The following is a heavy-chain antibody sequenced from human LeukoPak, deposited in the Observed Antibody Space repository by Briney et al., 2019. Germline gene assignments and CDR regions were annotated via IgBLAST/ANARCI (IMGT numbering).Heavy chain of an antibody. J-gene: IGHJ5*02. CDR1: GGSISSGGFS. D-gene: IGHD6-19*01. CDR2: IYHSGST. Sequence: SQTLSLTCAVSGGSISSGGFSLTWIRQPPGKGLEWIGYIYHSGSTYYSPSLESRVTISVDRSKNQFSLNLSSGTAADTAVYYCARIADQWWFDPWGQGTLVTVSS. V-gene: IGHV4-30-2*01. CDR3: ARIADQWWFDP.